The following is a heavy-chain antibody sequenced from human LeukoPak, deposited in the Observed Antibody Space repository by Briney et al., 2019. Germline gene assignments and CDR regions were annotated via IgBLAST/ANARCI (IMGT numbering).Heavy chain of an antibody. CDR1: EFTFSSYE. CDR2: ISSSSSTT. V-gene: IGHV3-48*03. Sequence: GGSLRLSCAASEFTFSSYEMNWVRQAPGKGLEWVSYISSSSSTTYYADSVKGRFTISRDNAKNSLYLQMNSLRAEDTAVYYCVRHAKDDGRFDPWGQGTLVTVSS. J-gene: IGHJ5*02. D-gene: IGHD1-1*01. CDR3: VRHAKDDGRFDP.